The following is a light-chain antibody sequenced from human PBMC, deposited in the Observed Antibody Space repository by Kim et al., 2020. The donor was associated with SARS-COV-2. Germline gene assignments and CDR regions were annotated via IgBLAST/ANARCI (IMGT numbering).Light chain of an antibody. CDR3: QQYNNWPLYT. CDR2: GAY. J-gene: IGKJ2*01. CDR1: QSVSSH. V-gene: IGKV3-15*01. Sequence: VSTGESAPLPCSASQSVSSHLAWYPQKPGQAPRPLIYGAYTRATGIPARFSGSGSGTVFTLTISSLQSEDFAVYYCQQYNNWPLYTFGQGTKLEI.